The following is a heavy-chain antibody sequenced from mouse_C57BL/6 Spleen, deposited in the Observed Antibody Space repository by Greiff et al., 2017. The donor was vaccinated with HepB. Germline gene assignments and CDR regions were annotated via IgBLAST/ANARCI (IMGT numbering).Heavy chain of an antibody. CDR3: ARNGGYDYAFAY. Sequence: VQLQQSGPGLVQPSQSLSITCTVSGFSLTSYGVHWVRQSPGKGLEWLGVIWSGGSTDYNAAFISRLSISKDNSKSQVFFKMNSLQADDTAIYYCARNGGYDYAFAYWGQGTLVTVSA. J-gene: IGHJ3*01. D-gene: IGHD2-4*01. CDR1: GFSLTSYG. V-gene: IGHV2-2*01. CDR2: IWSGGST.